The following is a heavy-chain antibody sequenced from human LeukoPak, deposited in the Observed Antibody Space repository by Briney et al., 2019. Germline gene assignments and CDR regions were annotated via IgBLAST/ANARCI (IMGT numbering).Heavy chain of an antibody. J-gene: IGHJ4*02. D-gene: IGHD3-22*01. CDR3: ARSKYYYDSSGYYLSY. V-gene: IGHV1-2*06. Sequence: ASVKVSCKASGYTLTGYYMHWVRQAPGQGLEWMGRINPNSGGTNYAQKFQGRVTMTRDTSISTAYMELSRLRSDDTAVYYCARSKYYYDSSGYYLSYWGQGTLVTVSS. CDR1: GYTLTGYY. CDR2: INPNSGGT.